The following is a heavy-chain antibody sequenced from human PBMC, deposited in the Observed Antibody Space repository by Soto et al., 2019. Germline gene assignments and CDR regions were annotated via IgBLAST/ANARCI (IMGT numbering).Heavy chain of an antibody. J-gene: IGHJ5*02. CDR2: IIPLFGTA. Sequence: ASVKVSCKASGGTFTRYAISWVRQAPGQGLGWMGGIIPLFGTANYAQKFQGRVTITADESTSTAYMELSSLRSEDTAVYYCARDIYSSGWPRNINWFDPWGQGTLVTGSS. CDR1: GGTFTRYA. V-gene: IGHV1-69*13. D-gene: IGHD6-19*01. CDR3: ARDIYSSGWPRNINWFDP.